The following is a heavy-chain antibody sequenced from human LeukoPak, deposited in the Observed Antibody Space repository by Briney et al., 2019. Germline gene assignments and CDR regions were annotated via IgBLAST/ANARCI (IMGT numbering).Heavy chain of an antibody. J-gene: IGHJ4*02. Sequence: GGSLRLSCAASGVTFSSYGMHWVRQAPGKGLEWVSSISSSSIYIYYADSVKGRFTISRDNAKNSLYLQMNSLRAEDTAVYYCARGADNYGYIFDYWGQGTLVTVSS. CDR3: ARGADNYGYIFDY. V-gene: IGHV3-21*01. CDR1: GVTFSSYG. CDR2: ISSSSIYI. D-gene: IGHD5-18*01.